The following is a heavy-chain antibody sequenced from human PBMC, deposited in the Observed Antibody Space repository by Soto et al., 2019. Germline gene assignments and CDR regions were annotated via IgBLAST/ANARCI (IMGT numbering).Heavy chain of an antibody. Sequence: GGSLRLSCAASGFTFDDYTMHWVRQAPGKGLEWVSLISWDGGSTYYADSVKGRFTISRDNSKNSLYLQMNSLRTEDTALYYCAKELSPFGWLLQLDYWGQGTLVTVSS. CDR3: AKELSPFGWLLQLDY. J-gene: IGHJ4*02. D-gene: IGHD3-10*01. CDR1: GFTFDDYT. V-gene: IGHV3-43*01. CDR2: ISWDGGST.